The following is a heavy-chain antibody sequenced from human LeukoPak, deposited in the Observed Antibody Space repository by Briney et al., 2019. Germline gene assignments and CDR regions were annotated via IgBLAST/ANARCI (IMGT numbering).Heavy chain of an antibody. V-gene: IGHV3-30-3*01. CDR3: AGRELRYYYYGMDV. CDR1: GFTFSSYA. D-gene: IGHD1-26*01. J-gene: IGHJ6*02. Sequence: GRSLRLSCAASGFTFSSYAMHWVRQAPGKGLEWVAVISYDGSNKYYADSVRGRFTISRDNSKNTLYLQMNSLRAEDTAVYYCAGRELRYYYYGMDVWGQGTTVTVSS. CDR2: ISYDGSNK.